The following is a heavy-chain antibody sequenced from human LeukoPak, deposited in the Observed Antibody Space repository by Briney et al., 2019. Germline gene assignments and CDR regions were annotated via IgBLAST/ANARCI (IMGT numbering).Heavy chain of an antibody. Sequence: SETLSLTRAVYGGSFSGYYWSWIRQPPGKGLEWIGSIYYSGSTYYNPSLKSRVTISVDTSKNQFSLKLSSVTAADTAMYYCARAQYSSRGSEYYFDYWGQGTLVTVSS. CDR1: GGSFSGYY. V-gene: IGHV4-34*01. D-gene: IGHD6-13*01. CDR2: IYYSGST. J-gene: IGHJ4*02. CDR3: ARAQYSSRGSEYYFDY.